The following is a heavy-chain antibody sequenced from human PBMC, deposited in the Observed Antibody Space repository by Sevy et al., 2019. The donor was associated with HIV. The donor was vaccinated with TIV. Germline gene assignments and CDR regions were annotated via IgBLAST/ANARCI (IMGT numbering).Heavy chain of an antibody. CDR2: IHYDGSNK. CDR3: AKNTAAAGTAGFDY. V-gene: IGHV3-30*02. Sequence: GESLKISCAASGFTFTYYGMHWVRQAPGKGLEWVAFIHYDGSNKYYAASVKGRFTISRDNAKNTVYLQMNSLRTDDTALYYCAKNTAAAGTAGFDYWGQGTLVTVSS. CDR1: GFTFTYYG. D-gene: IGHD6-13*01. J-gene: IGHJ4*02.